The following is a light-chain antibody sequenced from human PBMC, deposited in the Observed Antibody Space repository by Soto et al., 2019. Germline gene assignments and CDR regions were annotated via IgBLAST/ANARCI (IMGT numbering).Light chain of an antibody. CDR3: SSFMNSNTPHVV. J-gene: IGLJ2*01. CDR2: DVS. Sequence: QSVLTQPASVSGSPGQSITISCTGTNSDIGGFNYVSWYQKHPGKAPKLIIFDVSDRPSGVPYRFSASKSGNTASPTISGLQAEDEADYYCSSFMNSNTPHVVFGGGTKLTVL. CDR1: NSDIGGFNY. V-gene: IGLV2-14*01.